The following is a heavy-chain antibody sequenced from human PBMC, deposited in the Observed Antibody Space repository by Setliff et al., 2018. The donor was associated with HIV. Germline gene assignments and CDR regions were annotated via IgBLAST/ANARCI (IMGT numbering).Heavy chain of an antibody. Sequence: PGGSLRLSCAASGFTFSSYAMSWVRPAPGKGLEWVSTVSGSGGSAYYADSVKGRFTISRDNSKNTLYLQMSSLRAEDAAVYYCVKGGRYSADPLDYWGQGTLVTVSS. V-gene: IGHV3-23*01. J-gene: IGHJ4*02. CDR1: GFTFSSYA. D-gene: IGHD1-26*01. CDR3: VKGGRYSADPLDY. CDR2: VSGSGGSA.